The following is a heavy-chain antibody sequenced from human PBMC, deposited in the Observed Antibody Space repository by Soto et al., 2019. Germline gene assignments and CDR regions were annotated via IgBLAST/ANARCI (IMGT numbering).Heavy chain of an antibody. CDR1: GGSFSGYY. V-gene: IGHV4-34*01. CDR2: INHSGST. Sequence: SETLSLTCAVYGGSFSGYYWSWIRQPPGKGLEWIGEINHSGSTNYNPSLKSRVTISVDTSKNQFSLKLSSVTAADAAVYYCARVYYYYYMDVWGKGTTVTVSS. J-gene: IGHJ6*03. CDR3: ARVYYYYYMDV.